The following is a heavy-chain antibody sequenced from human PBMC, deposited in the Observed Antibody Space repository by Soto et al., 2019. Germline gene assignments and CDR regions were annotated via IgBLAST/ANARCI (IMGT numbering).Heavy chain of an antibody. CDR1: GFIFRNYA. CDR2: ISSSSSYI. V-gene: IGHV3-21*04. CDR3: SRAIS. Sequence: GGSLRLSCKASGFIFRNYAMTWVRQGPGKGLEWVSSISSSSSYIYYADSVKGRFTISRDNAKNSLYLQMNSLSPDDTAVYYCSRAISWGQGALVTVSS. J-gene: IGHJ5*02.